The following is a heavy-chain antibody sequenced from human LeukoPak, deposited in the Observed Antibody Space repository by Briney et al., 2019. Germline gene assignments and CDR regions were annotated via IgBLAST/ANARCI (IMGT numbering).Heavy chain of an antibody. CDR1: GGSISSYY. CDR3: ARHLIVLGSVFDY. CDR2: IYYSGST. Sequence: SETLSLTCTVSGGSISSYYWSWIRQPPGKGLEWIGYIYYSGSTNYNPSLKSRVTISVDTSKNQLSLKLSSVTAADTAVYYCARHLIVLGSVFDYWGQGTLVTVSS. V-gene: IGHV4-59*08. D-gene: IGHD2/OR15-2a*01. J-gene: IGHJ4*02.